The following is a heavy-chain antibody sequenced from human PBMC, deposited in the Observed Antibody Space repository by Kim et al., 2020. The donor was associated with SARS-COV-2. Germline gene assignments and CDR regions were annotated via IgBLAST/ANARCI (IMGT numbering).Heavy chain of an antibody. J-gene: IGHJ4*02. V-gene: IGHV5-51*01. CDR1: GYTFTNYW. Sequence: GESLKISCKASGYTFTNYWIGWVRQMPGKGLEFMGIIYPGDSETRYSPSFQGQVTISVDKSIGTAYLQWSSLKASDTAMYYCARLAVYRATIVPFDSWGQ. D-gene: IGHD6-19*01. CDR3: ARLAVYRATIVPFDS. CDR2: IYPGDSET.